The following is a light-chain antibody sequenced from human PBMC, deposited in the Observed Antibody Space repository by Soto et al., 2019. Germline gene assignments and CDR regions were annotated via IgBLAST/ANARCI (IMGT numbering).Light chain of an antibody. CDR1: QSISSW. CDR2: DAS. CDR3: QQYNNWPWT. V-gene: IGKV1-5*01. Sequence: IRVTQSPSTLSASVGDRVTITCRASQSISSWLAWYQQKPGKAPKLLIYDASSLESGVPSRFSGSGSGTEFTLTISSLQSEDFAVYYCQQYNNWPWTFGQGTKVDIK. J-gene: IGKJ1*01.